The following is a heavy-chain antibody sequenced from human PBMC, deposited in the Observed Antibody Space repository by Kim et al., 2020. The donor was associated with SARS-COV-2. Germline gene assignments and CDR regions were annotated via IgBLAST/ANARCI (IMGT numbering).Heavy chain of an antibody. CDR3: AAGRKSGSYYAYSFYGMD. J-gene: IGHJ6*01. CDR1: GFTFSTSA. V-gene: IGHV1-58*01. Sequence: SVKVSCKASGFTFSTSAVQWVRQARGQRLEWIGWIVVGSGYTNYAQRFQERVTITRDMSTSTACMELSSLRSEDTAVYYCAAGRKSGSYYAYSFYGMD. D-gene: IGHD1-26*01. CDR2: IVVGSGYT.